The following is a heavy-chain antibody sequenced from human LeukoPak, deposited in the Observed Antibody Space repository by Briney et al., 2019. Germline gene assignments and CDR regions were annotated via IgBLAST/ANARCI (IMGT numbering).Heavy chain of an antibody. CDR1: GGSISSGSYY. CDR3: ARTFRGGYLFDY. V-gene: IGHV4-61*02. CDR2: IYTSGST. Sequence: SQTLSLTCTVSGGSISSGSYYWSWIRQPAGKGLEWIGRIYTSGSTNYNPSLKSRVTISVDTSKNQFSLKLSSVTAADTAVYYCARTFRGGYLFDYWGQGTLVTVSS. J-gene: IGHJ4*02. D-gene: IGHD5-24*01.